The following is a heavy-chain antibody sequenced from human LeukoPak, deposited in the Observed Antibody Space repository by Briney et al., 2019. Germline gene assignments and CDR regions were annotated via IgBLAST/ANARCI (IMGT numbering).Heavy chain of an antibody. V-gene: IGHV4-39*01. D-gene: IGHD6-13*01. J-gene: IGHJ4*02. CDR1: GGSISSSSYY. Sequence: PSETLSLTCTVSGGSISSSSYYWGWIRQPPGKGLEWIGSIYYSGSTYYNPSLKSRVTISVDTSKNQFSLKLSSVTAADTAVCYCASLAAAGQFDYWGQGTLVTVSS. CDR3: ASLAAAGQFDY. CDR2: IYYSGST.